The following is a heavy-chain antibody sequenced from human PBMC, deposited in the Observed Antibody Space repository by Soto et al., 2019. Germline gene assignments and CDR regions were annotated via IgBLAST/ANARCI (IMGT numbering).Heavy chain of an antibody. CDR3: AKDRMGASGWFDP. V-gene: IGHV3-23*01. CDR2: VSGNGGNT. CDR1: GFSFSSYT. Sequence: GGSLRLSCVASGFSFSSYTMNWFRQAPGKGLEWVSGVSGNGGNTYYADSVKGRFSISRDNSKNTLYLQLNSLRAEDTAIYYCAKDRMGASGWFDPWGQGTPVTVSS. D-gene: IGHD1-26*01. J-gene: IGHJ5*02.